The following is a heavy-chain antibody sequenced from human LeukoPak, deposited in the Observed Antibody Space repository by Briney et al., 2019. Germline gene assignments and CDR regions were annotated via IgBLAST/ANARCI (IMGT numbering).Heavy chain of an antibody. D-gene: IGHD3-10*01. Sequence: GGSLRLSCVASGFTFGSYAMSWVRQAPGKGLEWVAAISDSGGITYYVDSVRGRFTISRDNSKNTLYLQMNSLRAEDTAIYSCARDIRGSGDYGWFDPWGQGTLVTVSS. J-gene: IGHJ5*02. CDR2: ISDSGGIT. CDR3: ARDIRGSGDYGWFDP. V-gene: IGHV3-23*01. CDR1: GFTFGSYA.